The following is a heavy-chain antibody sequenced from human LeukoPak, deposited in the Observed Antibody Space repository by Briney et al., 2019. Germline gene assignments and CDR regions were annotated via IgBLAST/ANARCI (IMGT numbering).Heavy chain of an antibody. J-gene: IGHJ4*02. D-gene: IGHD2-2*01. V-gene: IGHV4-59*01. CDR2: IYYSGST. Sequence: ASETLSLTCTVSGGSISSYYWSWIRQPPGKGLEWIGYIYYSGSTNYNPSLKSRVTISVDTSKNQFSLKLSSVTAADTAVYYCARVGYCSSTSCYWSAIDYWGQGTLVTVSS. CDR3: ARVGYCSSTSCYWSAIDY. CDR1: GGSISSYY.